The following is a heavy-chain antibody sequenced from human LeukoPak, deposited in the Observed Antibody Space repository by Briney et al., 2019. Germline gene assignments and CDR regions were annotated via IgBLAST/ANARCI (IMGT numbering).Heavy chain of an antibody. CDR3: ARVGAGCFDL. V-gene: IGHV4-59*01. J-gene: IGHJ3*01. CDR1: GASISTYY. Sequence: PSETLSLTCTVSGASISTYYWSWIRQPPGQGLEWIGYIDYSGTTNYNPSLKSRVTMSIDTSKNQFSLKLSSVTAADTAVYYCARVGAGCFDLWGQGTMVTVSS. D-gene: IGHD1-26*01. CDR2: IDYSGTT.